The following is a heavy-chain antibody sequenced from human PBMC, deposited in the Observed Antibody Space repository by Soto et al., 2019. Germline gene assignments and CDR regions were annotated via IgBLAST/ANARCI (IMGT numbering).Heavy chain of an antibody. Sequence: EVQLVESGGGLVKPGGSLRLSCAASGFTFSNAWMNWVRQAPGKGLEWVGRIKSKTDGGTKDYAAPVKGRFTTSRDDSKDTLYLKMYSLNTEDTAVYYCTSATSYYYYGMDVLGQGTTVTVSS. CDR3: TSATSYYYYGMDV. CDR1: GFTFSNAW. V-gene: IGHV3-15*07. J-gene: IGHJ6*02. CDR2: IKSKTDGGTK.